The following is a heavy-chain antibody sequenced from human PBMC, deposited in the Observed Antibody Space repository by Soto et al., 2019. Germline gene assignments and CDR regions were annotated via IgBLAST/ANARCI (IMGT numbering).Heavy chain of an antibody. CDR2: IIPIFGTA. CDR1: GGTFSSYA. V-gene: IGHV1-69*12. D-gene: IGHD1-7*01. Sequence: QVQLVQSGAEVKKPGSSVKVSCKASGGTFSSYAISWVRQAPGQGLEWMGGIIPIFGTANYAQKFQGRVTXXAXEXKSTAYMELSSLRSEDTAVYYCASERLRPGTTLVDYWGQGTLVTVSS. J-gene: IGHJ4*02. CDR3: ASERLRPGTTLVDY.